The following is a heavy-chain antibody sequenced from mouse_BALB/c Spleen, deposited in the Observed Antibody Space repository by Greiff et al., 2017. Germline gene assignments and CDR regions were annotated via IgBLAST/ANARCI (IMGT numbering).Heavy chain of an antibody. CDR3: AREEIYYGSSHFDY. J-gene: IGHJ2*01. V-gene: IGHV5-17*02. CDR2: ISSGSSTI. D-gene: IGHD1-1*01. Sequence: EVKLMESGGGLVQPGGSRKLSCAASGFTFSSFGMHWVRQAPEKGLEWVAYISSGSSTIYYADTVKGRFTISRDNPKNTLFLQMTSLRSEDTAMYYCAREEIYYGSSHFDYWGQGTTLTVSS. CDR1: GFTFSSFG.